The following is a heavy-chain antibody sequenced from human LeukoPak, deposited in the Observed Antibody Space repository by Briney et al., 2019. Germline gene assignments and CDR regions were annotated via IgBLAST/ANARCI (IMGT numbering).Heavy chain of an antibody. CDR2: FDPEDGET. CDR3: ATGDDSSGYRYFDY. V-gene: IGHV1-24*01. Sequence: ASVKVSCKVSGYTLTELSMHWVRQAPGKGLEWMGGFDPEDGETIYAQKFQGRVTMTEDTSTDTAYMELSSLRSEDTAVYYCATGDDSSGYRYFDYWGQGTLVTVSS. CDR1: GYTLTELS. J-gene: IGHJ4*02. D-gene: IGHD3-22*01.